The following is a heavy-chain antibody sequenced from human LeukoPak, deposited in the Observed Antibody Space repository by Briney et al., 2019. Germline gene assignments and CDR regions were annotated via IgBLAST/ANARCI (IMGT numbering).Heavy chain of an antibody. V-gene: IGHV3-30-3*01. CDR3: AKANRGTNWSPYYFDY. CDR2: ISDDGTKE. D-gene: IGHD1-1*01. Sequence: GGSLRLSCAVSGFTFSNYAFHWVRQAPGKELECVAAISDDGTKESYADSVKGRFTISRDNSKNTLFVQMNSLRAEDTAVYYCAKANRGTNWSPYYFDYWGQGTLVTVSS. CDR1: GFTFSNYA. J-gene: IGHJ4*02.